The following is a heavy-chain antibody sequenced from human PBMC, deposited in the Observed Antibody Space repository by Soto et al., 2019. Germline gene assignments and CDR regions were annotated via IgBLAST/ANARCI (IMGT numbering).Heavy chain of an antibody. J-gene: IGHJ4*02. D-gene: IGHD3-9*01. CDR2: INHSGST. CDR3: ARGQRYFDWLLWAFDY. Sequence: QVQLQQRGAGLLKPSETLSLTCAVYGGSFSGYYWSWIRQPPGKGLEWIGGINHSGSTNYNPSLKSRVTISVDTSKNQFSLKLSSVTAADTAVYYCARGQRYFDWLLWAFDYWGQGTLVTVSS. V-gene: IGHV4-34*02. CDR1: GGSFSGYY.